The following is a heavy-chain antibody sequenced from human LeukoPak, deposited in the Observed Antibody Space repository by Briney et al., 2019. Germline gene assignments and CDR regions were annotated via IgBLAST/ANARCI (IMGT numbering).Heavy chain of an antibody. V-gene: IGHV3-33*01. CDR1: GFTFRNYG. J-gene: IGHJ4*02. CDR2: IWNDGSKQ. D-gene: IGHD3-10*01. CDR3: ARDLGPSRGFDS. Sequence: GGSLRLSCAASGFTFRNYGMNWVRQAPGKGLEWVAKIWNDGSKQYYAESVKGRFTISRDDSKNTLYLQMDSLTAEDTAVYYCARDLGPSRGFDSWGQGTLVTVFS.